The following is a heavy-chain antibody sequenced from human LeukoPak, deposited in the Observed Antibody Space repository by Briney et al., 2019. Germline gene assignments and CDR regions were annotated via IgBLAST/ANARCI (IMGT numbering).Heavy chain of an antibody. D-gene: IGHD6-19*01. Sequence: GSLRLSCAASGFTFSSYSMNWVRQAPGKGLEWIGSIYYSGSTYYNPSLKSRVTISVDTSKNQFSLKLSSVTAADTAVYYCARGVGQWLAPWYFDYWGQGTLVTVSS. CDR1: GFTFSSYS. CDR2: IYYSGST. V-gene: IGHV4-39*07. CDR3: ARGVGQWLAPWYFDY. J-gene: IGHJ4*02.